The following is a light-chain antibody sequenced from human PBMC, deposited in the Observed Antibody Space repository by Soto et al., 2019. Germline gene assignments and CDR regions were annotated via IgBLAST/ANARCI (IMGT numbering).Light chain of an antibody. V-gene: IGLV2-23*02. CDR2: EVN. Sequence: QSALTQPASVSGSPGQSITISCTGTSNDVGGYNLVSWFQQHPGKAPKLMISEVNKRPSGVSNRFSGSKSANTASLTISGLPAEDEADYYRRSHVGGSSPQWGFGGGTKLTVL. CDR3: RSHVGGSSPQWG. CDR1: SNDVGGYNL. J-gene: IGLJ3*02.